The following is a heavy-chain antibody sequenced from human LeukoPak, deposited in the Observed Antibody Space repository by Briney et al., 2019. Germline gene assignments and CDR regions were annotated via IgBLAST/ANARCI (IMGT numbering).Heavy chain of an antibody. CDR2: ISYSGST. CDR3: ARIIIYDNVSP. D-gene: IGHD3-16*01. V-gene: IGHV4-39*02. CDR1: GDSIGTSGYY. Sequence: PSETLSLTCTVSGDSIGTSGYYWNWIRQPPGKGLEWIGSISYSGSTYYNPSLKSRVTISVDTSKTHFSLKLISLSAADTAVYYCARIIIYDNVSPWGQGTLVTVSS. J-gene: IGHJ5*02.